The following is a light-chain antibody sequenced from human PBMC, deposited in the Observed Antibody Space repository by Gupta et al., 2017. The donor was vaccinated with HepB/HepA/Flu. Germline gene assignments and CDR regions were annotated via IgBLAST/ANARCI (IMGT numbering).Light chain of an antibody. J-gene: IGKJ5*01. CDR1: QSVSSSY. CDR2: GAS. Sequence: IVLTQSPGTLSLSPGERATLSCRASQSVSSSYLAWYQQKPGQAPMLLIYGASSRATGIPDRFSGSGSGTDFTLTISRLEPEDVAVYYCQHYGSSPTFGQGTRLEIK. CDR3: QHYGSSPT. V-gene: IGKV3-20*01.